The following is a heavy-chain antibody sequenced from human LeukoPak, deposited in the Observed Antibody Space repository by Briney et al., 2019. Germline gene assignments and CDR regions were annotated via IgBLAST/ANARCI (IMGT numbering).Heavy chain of an antibody. Sequence: GSLRLSCAASGFTVSTNYMTWIRQAPGKGLEWIGEINHSGSTNYNPSLKSRVTISVDTSKNQFSLKLSSVTAADTAVYYCARRFYYGSGSFDYWGQGTLVTVSS. CDR1: GFTVSTNY. J-gene: IGHJ4*02. CDR2: INHSGST. CDR3: ARRFYYGSGSFDY. D-gene: IGHD3-10*01. V-gene: IGHV4-34*01.